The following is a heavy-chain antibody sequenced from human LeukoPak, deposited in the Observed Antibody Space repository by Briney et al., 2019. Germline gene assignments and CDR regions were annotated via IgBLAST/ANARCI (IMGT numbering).Heavy chain of an antibody. D-gene: IGHD2-8*02. CDR2: ISDIGSI. CDR3: AGHHPRNTVDF. CDR1: GGSISSYY. J-gene: IGHJ4*02. V-gene: IGHV4-59*08. Sequence: MTSETLSLTCTVSGGSISSYYWSWIRQPPGKGLEWIAYISDIGSIYYNPSLKSRVTISLDTSKNQFSLKLSSVTAADTAVYYCAGHHPRNTVDFWGQGTLVTVSS.